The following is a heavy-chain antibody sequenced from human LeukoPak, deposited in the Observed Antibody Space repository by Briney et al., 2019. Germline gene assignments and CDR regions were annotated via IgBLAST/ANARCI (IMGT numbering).Heavy chain of an antibody. Sequence: GGSLRLSCAASGFTFSSYAMHWVRQAPGKGLEWVAVISYDGSNKYYADSVKGRFTISRDNSKNTLYLQMNSLRAEDTAVYYCARQWFGELALDYWGQGTLVTVS. CDR2: ISYDGSNK. J-gene: IGHJ4*02. V-gene: IGHV3-30*04. D-gene: IGHD3-10*01. CDR1: GFTFSSYA. CDR3: ARQWFGELALDY.